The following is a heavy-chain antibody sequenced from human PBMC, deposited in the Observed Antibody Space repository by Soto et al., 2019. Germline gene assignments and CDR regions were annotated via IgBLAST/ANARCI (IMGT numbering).Heavy chain of an antibody. V-gene: IGHV4-34*01. CDR1: GGSFSGYY. D-gene: IGHD3-10*01. J-gene: IGHJ6*02. CDR3: ARHCGYYYGSGSYCYYYYYGMDV. CDR2: INHSGST. Sequence: PSETLSLTCAVYGGSFSGYYWSWIRQPPGKWLEWIGEINHSGSTNYNPSLKSRVTISVDTSKNQFSLKLSSVTAADTAVYYCARHCGYYYGSGSYCYYYYYGMDVWGQGTTVTVSS.